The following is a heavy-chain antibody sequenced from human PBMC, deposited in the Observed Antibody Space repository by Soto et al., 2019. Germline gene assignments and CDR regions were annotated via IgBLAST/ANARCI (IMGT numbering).Heavy chain of an antibody. D-gene: IGHD6-6*01. J-gene: IGHJ4*02. CDR3: AKKHSGSSLAY. V-gene: IGHV1-8*02. CDR2: MNPHTGET. CDR1: GYNFISSE. Sequence: QVQLVQSGAEVKKPGASVKVSCKTSGYNFISSEISWVRQAPGQGLELMGWMNPHTGETDATRKFQGRLTMTRNISITTAYLALSSLTSEDTAVYYCAKKHSGSSLAYWGQGSLVTVSS.